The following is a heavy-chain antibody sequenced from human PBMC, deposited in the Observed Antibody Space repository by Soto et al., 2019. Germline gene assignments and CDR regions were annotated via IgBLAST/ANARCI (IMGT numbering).Heavy chain of an antibody. CDR2: INAGNGNT. CDR1: GYTFTSYS. Sequence: DSVKVSCNASGYTFTSYSVHWVRQAPGQRLEWMGWINAGNGNTKYSQKFQGRVTITRDTSASTAYMELSSLRSEDTAVYYCASSYYGSGNPKDYYYGMDVWGQGTTVTVSS. V-gene: IGHV1-3*01. CDR3: ASSYYGSGNPKDYYYGMDV. J-gene: IGHJ6*02. D-gene: IGHD3-10*01.